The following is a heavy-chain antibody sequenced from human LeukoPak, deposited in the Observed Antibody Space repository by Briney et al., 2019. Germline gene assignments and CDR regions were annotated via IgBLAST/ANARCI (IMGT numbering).Heavy chain of an antibody. CDR3: ARGAFDSSGYYCYYYYMDV. CDR1: GFTFSSYS. V-gene: IGHV3-7*01. CDR2: IKQDGSEQ. Sequence: GGSLRLSCAASGFTFSSYSMNWVRQAPGKGLEWVANIKQDGSEQYYVDSVKGRFTISRDNARNSLYLQMNSLRGEDTAVFYCARGAFDSSGYYCYYYYMDVWGKGTTVTVSS. J-gene: IGHJ6*03. D-gene: IGHD3-22*01.